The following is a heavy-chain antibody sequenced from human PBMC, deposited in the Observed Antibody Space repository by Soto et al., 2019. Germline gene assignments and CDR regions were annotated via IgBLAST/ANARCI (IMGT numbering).Heavy chain of an antibody. V-gene: IGHV4-34*01. D-gene: IGHD1-7*01. CDR3: ARRPRGRNYFPARYHYNGMDV. Sequence: PSETLSLTCAVYGGSFSSDYWSWIRQPPGKGLEWIGEISHSGSTNYSPSLKSRVTVSVDTSKNQFSLKLSSVTAADTAVYFCARRPRGRNYFPARYHYNGMDVWGQGTTVTVSS. CDR1: GGSFSSDY. J-gene: IGHJ6*02. CDR2: ISHSGST.